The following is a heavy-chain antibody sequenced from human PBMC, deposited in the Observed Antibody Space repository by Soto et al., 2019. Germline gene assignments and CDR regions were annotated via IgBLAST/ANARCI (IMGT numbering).Heavy chain of an antibody. CDR1: GDSVSSNSAA. J-gene: IGHJ6*02. CDR3: ARGLSVRFGELLAYGMDV. D-gene: IGHD3-10*01. CDR2: TYYRSKWYN. V-gene: IGHV6-1*01. Sequence: SQTLSLTCAISGDSVSSNSAAWNWIRQSPSRGLEWLGRTYYRSKWYNDYAVSVKSRITINPVTSKNQFSLQLNSVTPEDTAVYSCARGLSVRFGELLAYGMDVWGQGTTVTVSS.